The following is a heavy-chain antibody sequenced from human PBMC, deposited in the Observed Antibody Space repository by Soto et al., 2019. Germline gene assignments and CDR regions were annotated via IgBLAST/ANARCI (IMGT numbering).Heavy chain of an antibody. CDR1: GFTFRSYA. CDR2: ISGSGGST. Sequence: GVSLRLSCAASGFTFRSYAMSWVRQAPGKGLEWVSAISGSGGSTYYADSVKGRFTISRDNSKNTLYLQMNSLRAEDTAVYYCAKDPLTDYYDSSGYYCPYFDYWGQGTLVTVSS. J-gene: IGHJ4*02. V-gene: IGHV3-23*01. D-gene: IGHD3-22*01. CDR3: AKDPLTDYYDSSGYYCPYFDY.